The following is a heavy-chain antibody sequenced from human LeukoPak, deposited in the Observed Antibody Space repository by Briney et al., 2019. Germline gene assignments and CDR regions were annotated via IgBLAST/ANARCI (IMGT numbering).Heavy chain of an antibody. CDR3: AKGGVTIFGVAPGYFDY. Sequence: GSLRLSCAASGFTFSSYGMHWVRQAPGKGLEWVAFIRYDGSNKYYADSVKGRFTISRDNSKNTLYLQMNSLRAEDTAVYYCAKGGVTIFGVAPGYFDYWGQGTLVTVSS. V-gene: IGHV3-30*02. CDR1: GFTFSSYG. J-gene: IGHJ4*02. D-gene: IGHD3-3*01. CDR2: IRYDGSNK.